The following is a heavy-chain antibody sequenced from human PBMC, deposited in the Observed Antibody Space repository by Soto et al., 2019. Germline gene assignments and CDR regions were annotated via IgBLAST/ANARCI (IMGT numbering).Heavy chain of an antibody. CDR3: VKGSDTLYIRLDY. CDR1: GSAFNKYG. V-gene: IGHV3-30*18. CDR2: ITFDGKNK. D-gene: IGHD2-8*01. J-gene: IGHJ4*02. Sequence: GGSLTLSFATYGSAFNKYGIPWVRQAPGKGLEWLSVITFDGKNKYYAATVRGRFSISRANSNNMVYLQLDSLRVDDTATYSCVKGSDTLYIRLDYWGQGTLVTVSS.